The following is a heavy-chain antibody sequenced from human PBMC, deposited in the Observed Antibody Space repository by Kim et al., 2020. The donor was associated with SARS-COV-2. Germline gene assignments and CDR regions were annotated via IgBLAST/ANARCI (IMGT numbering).Heavy chain of an antibody. Sequence: GGSLRLSCAASGFTFSNAWMSWVRQAPGKGLEWVGRIKSKTDGGTTDYAAPVKGRFTISRDDSKNTLYLQMNSLKTEDTAVYYCTTYSMVQGEVDYWGQGTLVTVSS. CDR2: IKSKTDGGTT. CDR3: TTYSMVQGEVDY. J-gene: IGHJ4*02. V-gene: IGHV3-15*01. D-gene: IGHD3-10*01. CDR1: GFTFSNAW.